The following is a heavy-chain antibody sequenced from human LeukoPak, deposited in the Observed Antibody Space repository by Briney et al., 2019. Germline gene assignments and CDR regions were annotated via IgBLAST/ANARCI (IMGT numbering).Heavy chain of an antibody. J-gene: IGHJ4*02. CDR2: IYSGGST. D-gene: IGHD6-13*01. V-gene: IGHV3-66*01. CDR3: ARDLGYSSDY. Sequence: PGGSLRLSCAASGFTVSSNYMSWVRQAPGKGLEWVSVIYSGGSTYYADSVKGRFTISRDSSKNTVNLQMNSLRGEDTAVYYCARDLGYSSDYWGQGTLVTVSS. CDR1: GFTVSSNY.